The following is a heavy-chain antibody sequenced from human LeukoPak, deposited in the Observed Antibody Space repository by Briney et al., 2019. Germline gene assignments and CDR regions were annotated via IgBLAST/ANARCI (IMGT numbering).Heavy chain of an antibody. CDR1: GFAFSTYW. CDR3: TTARGSDLQYFQH. CDR2: IKEDGSEK. J-gene: IGHJ1*01. V-gene: IGHV3-7*03. D-gene: IGHD1-26*01. Sequence: GGSLRLSCAASGFAFSTYWMSWVRQAPGKGLEWVANIKEDGSEKYYVDSVKGRFTISRDNAKNSLYLLMNSLRVEDTAVYYCTTARGSDLQYFQHWGQGTLVTVSS.